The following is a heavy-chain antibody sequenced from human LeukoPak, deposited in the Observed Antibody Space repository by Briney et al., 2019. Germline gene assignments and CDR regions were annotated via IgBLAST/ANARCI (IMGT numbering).Heavy chain of an antibody. Sequence: PSETLSLTCTVSGGSISSYYWSWIRQPPGKGLEWIGYIYYSGSTNYNPSLKSRVTISVDTSKNQFSLKLSSVTAADTAVYYCARANLYGGNPGSFDYWGQGTLVTVSS. J-gene: IGHJ4*02. CDR1: GGSISSYY. D-gene: IGHD4-23*01. V-gene: IGHV4-59*01. CDR2: IYYSGST. CDR3: ARANLYGGNPGSFDY.